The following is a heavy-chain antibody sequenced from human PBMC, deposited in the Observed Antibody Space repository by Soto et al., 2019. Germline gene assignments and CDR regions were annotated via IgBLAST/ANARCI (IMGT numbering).Heavy chain of an antibody. CDR1: GGSISSGGYY. J-gene: IGHJ5*02. CDR3: ARDRAKGFYGSGSYYNVPPLPYNWFDP. Sequence: QVQLQESGPGLVKPSQTLSLTCTVSGGSISSGGYYWSWIRQHPGKGLEWIGDIYDSGSTYYNPSPKCRDTISADTSKNQFSLKLSSVTAADTAVYYCARDRAKGFYGSGSYYNVPPLPYNWFDPWGQGTLVTVSS. V-gene: IGHV4-31*03. CDR2: IYDSGST. D-gene: IGHD3-10*01.